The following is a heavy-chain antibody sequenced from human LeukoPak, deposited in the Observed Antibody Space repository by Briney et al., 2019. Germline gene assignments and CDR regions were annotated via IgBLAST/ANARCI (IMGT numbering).Heavy chain of an antibody. D-gene: IGHD4-17*01. CDR1: GFTVSSNY. J-gene: IGHJ4*02. V-gene: IGHV3-53*05. CDR2: IYSGGST. Sequence: GGSLRLSCAASGFTVSSNYMSWVRQAPGKGLEWVSVIYSGGSTYYADSVKGRFTISRDNSKNTLYLQMNSLRAEDTAVYYCAKDLATVTRSGFDYWGQGTLVTVSS. CDR3: AKDLATVTRSGFDY.